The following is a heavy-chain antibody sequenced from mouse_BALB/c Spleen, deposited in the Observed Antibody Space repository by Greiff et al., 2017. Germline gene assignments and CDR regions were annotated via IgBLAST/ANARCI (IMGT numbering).Heavy chain of an antibody. D-gene: IGHD2-4*01. CDR3: ARDREDDYCYYAMDD. CDR2: IWGDGST. CDR1: GFSLTGYG. V-gene: IGHV2-6-7*01. Sequence: VQLQQSGPGLVAPSQSLSITCTVSGFSLTGYGVNWVRQPPGKGLEWLGMIWGDGSTDYNSALKSRLSISKDNSKSQVFLKMNSLQTDDTARYYCARDREDDYCYYAMDDWGQGTSVTVSS. J-gene: IGHJ4*01.